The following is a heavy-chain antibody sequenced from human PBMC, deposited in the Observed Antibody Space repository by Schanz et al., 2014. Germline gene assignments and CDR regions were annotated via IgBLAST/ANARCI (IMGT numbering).Heavy chain of an antibody. D-gene: IGHD4-17*01. CDR2: IIPILGIA. CDR1: GGTFNSYT. J-gene: IGHJ4*02. Sequence: QVQLVQSGAEVKKPGSSMKVSCKASGGTFNSYTINWVRQAPGQGLEWMGRIIPILGIANYAQKFQGRVTITADRPTSTAYMDLSSLYSEDTAVYYCARGYGDSPTDVWGQGTLVTVSS. CDR3: ARGYGDSPTDV. V-gene: IGHV1-69*02.